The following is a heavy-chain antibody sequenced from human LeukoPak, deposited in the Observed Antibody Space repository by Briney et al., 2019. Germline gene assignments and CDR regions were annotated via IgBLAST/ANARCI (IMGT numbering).Heavy chain of an antibody. CDR2: ISYDGSNK. V-gene: IGHV3-30*03. J-gene: IGHJ4*02. Sequence: PGGSLRLSCAASGFTFSSYGMHWVRQAPGKGLEWVAVISYDGSNKYYADSVKGRFTISRDNAKNSLYLQMDSLRAEDTAVYYCGREIPGGAVTLDYWGQGTLVTVSS. CDR1: GFTFSSYG. CDR3: GREIPGGAVTLDY. D-gene: IGHD1-26*01.